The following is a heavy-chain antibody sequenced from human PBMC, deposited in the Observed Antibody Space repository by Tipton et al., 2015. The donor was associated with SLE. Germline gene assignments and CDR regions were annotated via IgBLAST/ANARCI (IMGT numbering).Heavy chain of an antibody. J-gene: IGHJ4*02. D-gene: IGHD3-22*01. CDR1: GFTFSSYW. Sequence: SLRLSCAASGFTFSSYWMTWVRQAPGKGPEWVANIKQDGSETYYVDSVKGRFTISRDNTKNSLFLQMNSLRAEDTATYFCARGPMTLMVVVTLDYWGQGTLVTVSS. CDR3: ARGPMTLMVVVTLDY. CDR2: IKQDGSET. V-gene: IGHV3-7*01.